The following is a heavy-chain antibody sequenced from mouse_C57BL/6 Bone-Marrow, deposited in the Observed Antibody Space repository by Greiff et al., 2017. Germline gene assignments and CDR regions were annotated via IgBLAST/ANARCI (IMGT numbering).Heavy chain of an antibody. V-gene: IGHV1-80*01. CDR2: IYPGDGDT. CDR1: GYAFSSYW. Sequence: QVQLQQSGAELVKPGASVKISCKASGYAFSSYWMNWVKQRPGKGLEWIGQIYPGDGDTNYNGKFKGKATLTADKSSSTAYMQLSSLTAEDSAVYFCARSGDRGDMDYWGQGTSVTVSS. D-gene: IGHD2-13*01. J-gene: IGHJ4*01. CDR3: ARSGDRGDMDY.